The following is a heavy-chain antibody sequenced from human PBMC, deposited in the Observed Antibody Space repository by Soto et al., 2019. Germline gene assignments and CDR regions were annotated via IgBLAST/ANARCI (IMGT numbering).Heavy chain of an antibody. D-gene: IGHD2-2*02. CDR2: ANPSGGNT. J-gene: IGHJ4*02. CDR3: ARSPACGTCYTDLDL. Sequence: QVRLVQSGAEVKEPGASVKVSCRASGYTFGTYDINWVRQAAGQGLEWLGWANPSGGNTGYAQKFRGRVTMTRDTSITTAYMELSSLTSDDTAVYFCARSPACGTCYTDLDLWGQGTLVTVSS. V-gene: IGHV1-8*01. CDR1: GYTFGTYD.